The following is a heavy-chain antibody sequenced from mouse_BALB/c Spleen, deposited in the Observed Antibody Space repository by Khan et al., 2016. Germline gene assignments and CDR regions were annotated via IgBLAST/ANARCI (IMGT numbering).Heavy chain of an antibody. V-gene: IGHV5-6-5*01. CDR3: GREDYGNYGDYFDY. CDR1: GFTFSSYA. Sequence: VELVESGGGLVKPGGSLKLSCAASGFTFSSYAMSWVRQTPEKRLEWVASISSGGSTYYPDSVKGRFTISRDNARNILNLQMSSLRSEDTAMYCCGREDYGNYGDYFDYWGQGTTLTVSS. D-gene: IGHD2-1*01. J-gene: IGHJ2*01. CDR2: ISSGGST.